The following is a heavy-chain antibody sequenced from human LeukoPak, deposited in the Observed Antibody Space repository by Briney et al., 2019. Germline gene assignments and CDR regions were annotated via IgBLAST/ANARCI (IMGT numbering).Heavy chain of an antibody. J-gene: IGHJ4*02. V-gene: IGHV4-59*06. Sequence: SETLSLTCTVSGGSISSYYWSWIRQHPGKGLEWIGYIYYSGSTYYNPSLKSRVTISVDTSKNQFSLKLSSVTAADTAVYYCARAPGPSYSGSYHFDYWGQGTLVTVSS. CDR2: IYYSGST. CDR1: GGSISSYY. D-gene: IGHD1-26*01. CDR3: ARAPGPSYSGSYHFDY.